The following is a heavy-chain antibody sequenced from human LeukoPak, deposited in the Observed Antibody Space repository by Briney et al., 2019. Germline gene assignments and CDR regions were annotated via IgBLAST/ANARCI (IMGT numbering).Heavy chain of an antibody. J-gene: IGHJ4*02. D-gene: IGHD5-18*01. V-gene: IGHV3-48*04. CDR3: ARAIASYGDSAY. CDR2: ITSTSSAT. Sequence: PGGSLRLSCAASGFKFSSFSMGWVRQAPGKGLEWLSYITSTSSATYYADSLQGRFTIPRDNAKNSLYLQINSLRADDTAVYYCARAIASYGDSAYWGQGTLVTVSS. CDR1: GFKFSSFS.